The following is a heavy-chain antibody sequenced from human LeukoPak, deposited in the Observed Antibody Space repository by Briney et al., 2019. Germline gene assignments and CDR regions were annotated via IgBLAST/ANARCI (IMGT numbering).Heavy chain of an antibody. D-gene: IGHD3-10*01. Sequence: GGSLRLSCVASGFTFSSYWMSWVRQAPGKGPEWVANIKEDGSEQYYVDSVKGRFAISRDNAKNSLYLQMNSLRAEDTAVYYCATYQGKNYGPFDHWGQGTLVTVSS. J-gene: IGHJ4*02. CDR3: ATYQGKNYGPFDH. CDR1: GFTFSSYW. V-gene: IGHV3-7*05. CDR2: IKEDGSEQ.